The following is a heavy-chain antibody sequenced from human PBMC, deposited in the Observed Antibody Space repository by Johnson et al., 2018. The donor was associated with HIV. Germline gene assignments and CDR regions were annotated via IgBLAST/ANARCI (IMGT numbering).Heavy chain of an antibody. V-gene: IGHV3-66*01. Sequence: VQVLESGGGLVQPGGSLRLSCAASGFTVSSNYMSWVRQAPGKGLEWVSVIYSGGSTYYTDSVKGRFTISRDNAKNTLYLQMNSLRADDTAVYYCAREGPSERAGFDVWGQGTMVTVSS. J-gene: IGHJ3*01. CDR2: IYSGGST. CDR1: GFTVSSNY. CDR3: AREGPSERAGFDV.